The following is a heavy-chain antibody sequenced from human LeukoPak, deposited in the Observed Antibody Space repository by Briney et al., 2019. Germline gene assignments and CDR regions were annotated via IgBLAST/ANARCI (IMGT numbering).Heavy chain of an antibody. Sequence: PSETLSLTCTVSGASIRSDTYNYYRGWIRQPPGKGLEWIGSIFHSGSTSYNPSLKSRVTISVDTSKNHFGLNLNSMTASDTAVYYCARHKTGSFSTASDYWGQGTLVTVSS. CDR2: IFHSGST. V-gene: IGHV4-39*01. CDR3: ARHKTGSFSTASDY. CDR1: GASIRSDTYNYY. J-gene: IGHJ4*02. D-gene: IGHD1-26*01.